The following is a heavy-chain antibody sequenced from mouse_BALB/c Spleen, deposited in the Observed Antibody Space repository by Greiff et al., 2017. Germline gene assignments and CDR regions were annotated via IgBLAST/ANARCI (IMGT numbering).Heavy chain of an antibody. J-gene: IGHJ3*01. CDR1: GYIFTSYW. D-gene: IGHD2-1*01. CDR3: ARPLYGNSAWFAY. Sequence: QVQLQQPGAELVKPGASVKLSCKASGYIFTSYWMHWVKQRPGQGLEWIGEINPSNGRTNYNEKFKSKATLTVDKSSSTAYMQLSSLTSEDSAVYYCARPLYGNSAWFAYWGQGTLVTVSA. CDR2: INPSNGRT. V-gene: IGHV1S81*02.